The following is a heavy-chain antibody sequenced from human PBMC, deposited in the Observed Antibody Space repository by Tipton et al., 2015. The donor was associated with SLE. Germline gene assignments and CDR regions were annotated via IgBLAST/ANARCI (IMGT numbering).Heavy chain of an antibody. V-gene: IGHV3-7*01. CDR3: ARAYYDFWSGYFDY. D-gene: IGHD3-3*01. CDR1: GFTFSSYW. J-gene: IGHJ4*02. Sequence: GSLRLSCAASGFTFSSYWMSWVRQAPGKGLEWVANIKQDGSEKYYVDSVKGRFTISRDNAKNSLYLQMTSLRAEDTAVYYCARAYYDFWSGYFDYWGQGTLVTVSS. CDR2: IKQDGSEK.